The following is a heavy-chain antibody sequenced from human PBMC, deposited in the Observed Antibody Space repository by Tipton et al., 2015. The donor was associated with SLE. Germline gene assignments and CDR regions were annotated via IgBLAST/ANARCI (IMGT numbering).Heavy chain of an antibody. V-gene: IGHV4-39*07. J-gene: IGHJ4*02. CDR1: GGSISSSSYY. Sequence: TLSLTCTVSGGSISSSSYYWGWIRQPPGKGLEWIGSIYYSGSTYYNPSLKSRVTISVDTSKNQFSLKLSSVTAADTAVYYCARSHHDNLEVDYWGQGTLVTVSS. CDR3: ARSHHDNLEVDY. CDR2: IYYSGST. D-gene: IGHD3-3*01.